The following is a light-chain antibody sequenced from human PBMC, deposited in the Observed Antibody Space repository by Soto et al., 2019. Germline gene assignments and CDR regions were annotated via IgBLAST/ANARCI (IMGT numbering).Light chain of an antibody. CDR2: DVS. CDR3: SSYTSGSPPYV. Sequence: QSVLTQPASVSGSPGQSITISCTGTSSDVGGYNFVSWYQHHPGKAPKLVIYDVSNRPSGVSNRFSGSKSGNTASLTIFGLQAEDEADYYCSSYTSGSPPYVFGTGTKVTVL. J-gene: IGLJ1*01. CDR1: SSDVGGYNF. V-gene: IGLV2-14*03.